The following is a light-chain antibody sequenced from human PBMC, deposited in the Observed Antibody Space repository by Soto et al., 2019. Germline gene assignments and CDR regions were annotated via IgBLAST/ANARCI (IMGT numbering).Light chain of an antibody. Sequence: DIVMTQSADSLAVSLGERATINCKSSQSVFSNSNNKKYLAWYQQKPGQPPKLLIHWASIRESGVPDRFSGSGSGTDFTLTTNSLQAEDVAVYYCHQYYSTPWTFGQGTKVEIK. J-gene: IGKJ1*01. CDR1: QSVFSNSNNKKY. V-gene: IGKV4-1*01. CDR2: WAS. CDR3: HQYYSTPWT.